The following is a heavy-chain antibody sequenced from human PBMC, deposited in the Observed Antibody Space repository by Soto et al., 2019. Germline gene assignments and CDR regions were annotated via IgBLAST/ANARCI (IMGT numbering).Heavy chain of an antibody. CDR3: ARDRPPPYYYDSSGYYGDGVY. CDR1: EFTFSNYA. Sequence: PGGSLRLSCAASEFTFSNYAMSWVRQAPGKGLEWVSSISDNGGTTYYADSVKGRFTISRDNSKNTLYLQMNSLRAEDTAVYYCARDRPPPYYYDSSGYYGDGVYWGQGTLVTVSS. D-gene: IGHD3-22*01. J-gene: IGHJ4*02. V-gene: IGHV3-23*01. CDR2: ISDNGGTT.